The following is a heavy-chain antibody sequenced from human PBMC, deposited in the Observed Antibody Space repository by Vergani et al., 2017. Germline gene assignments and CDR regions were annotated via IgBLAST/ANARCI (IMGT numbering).Heavy chain of an antibody. CDR1: GGSISSYY. V-gene: IGHV4-4*07. J-gene: IGHJ6*02. Sequence: QVQLQESGPGLVKPSETLSLTCTVSGGSISSYYWSWIQQPAGKGLEWIGRIYTSGSTNYNPSLKSRVTMSVDTSKNQFSLKLSSVTAADTAVYYCAREVVVVPAAIYYYGMDVWGQGTTVTVSS. CDR3: AREVVVVPAAIYYYGMDV. CDR2: IYTSGST. D-gene: IGHD2-2*01.